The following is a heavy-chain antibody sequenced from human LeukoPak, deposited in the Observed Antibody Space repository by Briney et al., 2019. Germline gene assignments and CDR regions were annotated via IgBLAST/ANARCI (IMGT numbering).Heavy chain of an antibody. V-gene: IGHV3-7*01. Sequence: GGSLRLSCAASGFTFSSYWMTWVHQAPGKGLDWVANINQDGSEKYYVDSVKGRFTISRDNAKNSLYLQMNSLRAEDTAVYYCARDGLPAAGDYWGQGTLVTVSS. D-gene: IGHD6-13*01. J-gene: IGHJ4*02. CDR3: ARDGLPAAGDY. CDR2: INQDGSEK. CDR1: GFTFSSYW.